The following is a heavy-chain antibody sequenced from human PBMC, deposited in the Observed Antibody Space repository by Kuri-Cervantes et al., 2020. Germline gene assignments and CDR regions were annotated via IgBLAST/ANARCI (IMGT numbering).Heavy chain of an antibody. CDR2: ISAYNGNT. D-gene: IGHD4-17*01. CDR1: GYTFTSYG. Sequence: ASVKVSCKASGYTFTSYGISWVRQAPGQGLEWMGWISAYNGNTNYAQRPQGRVTMTTDTSTSTAYMELRSLRSDDTAVYYCAREGGEGTVTPYYYYGMDVWGQGTTVTVSS. CDR3: AREGGEGTVTPYYYYGMDV. J-gene: IGHJ6*02. V-gene: IGHV1-18*01.